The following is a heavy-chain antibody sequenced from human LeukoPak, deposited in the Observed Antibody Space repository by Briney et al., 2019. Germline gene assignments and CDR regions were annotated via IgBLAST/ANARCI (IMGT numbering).Heavy chain of an antibody. D-gene: IGHD3-22*01. CDR1: GYSFTSYD. CDR3: ARGRGYDRTGYVYYFDF. V-gene: IGHV1-8*01. CDR2: MNPNSGNT. J-gene: IGHJ4*02. Sequence: ASVKVSCKASGYSFTSYDINWVRQAPGQGFEWVRWMNPNSGNTGHAQEFQGRVTMTRDTSMSTAYMELSSLRYEDTAVYYCARGRGYDRTGYVYYFDFWGQGTLVTASS.